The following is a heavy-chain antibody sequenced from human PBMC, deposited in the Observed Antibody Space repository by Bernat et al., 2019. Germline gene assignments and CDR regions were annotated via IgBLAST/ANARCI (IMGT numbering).Heavy chain of an antibody. D-gene: IGHD6-19*01. Sequence: QVQLVESGGGVVQPGRSLRLSCAASGFTFSSYGMHWVRQAPGKGLEWVAVIWYDGSNKYYEDSVKGRFTISRDNSKNTLYLQMNSLRAEDTAVYYCARDGIAVADYWGQGTLVTVSS. CDR3: ARDGIAVADY. V-gene: IGHV3-33*01. J-gene: IGHJ4*02. CDR1: GFTFSSYG. CDR2: IWYDGSNK.